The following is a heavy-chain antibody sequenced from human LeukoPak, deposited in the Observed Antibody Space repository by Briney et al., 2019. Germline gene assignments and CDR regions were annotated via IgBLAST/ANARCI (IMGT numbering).Heavy chain of an antibody. V-gene: IGHV4-61*02. CDR1: GGSISSGSYY. CDR3: ATVGSDSYGPLYYFDY. Sequence: SQTLSLTCTVSGGSISSGSYYWSWIRQPAGKGLEWIGRIYTSGSTNYNPSLKSRVTISVDTSKNQFSLKLSSVTAADTAVYYCATVGSDSYGPLYYFDYWGQGTLVTVSS. J-gene: IGHJ4*02. CDR2: IYTSGST. D-gene: IGHD5-18*01.